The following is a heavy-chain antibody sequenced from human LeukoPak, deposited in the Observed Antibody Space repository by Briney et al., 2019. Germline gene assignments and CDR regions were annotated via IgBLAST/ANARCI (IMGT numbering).Heavy chain of an antibody. D-gene: IGHD3-9*01. J-gene: IGHJ4*02. CDR2: ISGSGGSA. V-gene: IGHV3-23*01. Sequence: SGGSLRLSCAASGFTFSSYSMNWVRQAPGKGLEWVSGISGSGGSAYYTDSVKGRFTISRDNSKNTLYLQMNSLRAEDTAVYYCAKGGIDFDWFVFDYWGQGTLVTVSS. CDR3: AKGGIDFDWFVFDY. CDR1: GFTFSSYS.